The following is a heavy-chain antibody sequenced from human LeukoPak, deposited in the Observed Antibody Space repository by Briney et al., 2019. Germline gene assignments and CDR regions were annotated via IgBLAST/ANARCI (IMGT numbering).Heavy chain of an antibody. CDR2: INQDGSEK. D-gene: IGHD1-26*01. J-gene: IGHJ4*02. CDR1: GFSFSAYW. CDR3: TRGSQWELLGSCDF. Sequence: PGGSLRLSCAVSGFSFSAYWMNWVRRAPGKGLEWVANINQDGSEKHYVDSVKGRFTISRDNAKNSVYLQMNSLRAEDTAVYYCTRGSQWELLGSCDFWGRGTLVSVSS. V-gene: IGHV3-7*01.